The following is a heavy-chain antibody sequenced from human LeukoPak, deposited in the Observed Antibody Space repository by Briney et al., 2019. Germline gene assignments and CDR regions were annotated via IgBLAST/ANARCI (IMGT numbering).Heavy chain of an antibody. V-gene: IGHV5-51*01. D-gene: IGHD2-2*01. CDR3: ARHVSSSRVAFDI. Sequence: GESLKISCEVYGYSFTTYWLGWVRQMPGKGLEWMGTFNPGDSDIRYSPSFQGQVTISADKSIGTAYLQWSSLKASDTAMYYCARHVSSSRVAFDIWGQGTMVTVSS. CDR1: GYSFTTYW. J-gene: IGHJ3*02. CDR2: FNPGDSDI.